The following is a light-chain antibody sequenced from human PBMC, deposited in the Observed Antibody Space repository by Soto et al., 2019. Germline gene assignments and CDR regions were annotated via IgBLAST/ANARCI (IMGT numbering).Light chain of an antibody. CDR1: SSDVGGYNY. CDR3: SSYTSSDTLV. Sequence: QSALTQPASVSGSPGQSITISCTGTSSDVGGYNYVSWYQQHPGKAPKLMIYEVINRPSGVSNRFSGSKSGNTASLTISGLQAEDEADYYCSSYTSSDTLVFGGGTKVTVL. V-gene: IGLV2-14*01. J-gene: IGLJ3*02. CDR2: EVI.